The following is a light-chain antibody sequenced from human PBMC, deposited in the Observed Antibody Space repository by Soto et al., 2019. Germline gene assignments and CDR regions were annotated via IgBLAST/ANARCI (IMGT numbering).Light chain of an antibody. CDR3: QQSYSTPRT. CDR1: QSINTY. V-gene: IGKV1-39*01. CDR2: GAS. J-gene: IGKJ3*01. Sequence: DIQMTQSPSSLSASVGDRVTITCRASQSINTYLNWYQQKPGKAPKLLIYGASSLQGGVPSRFSGSGSGTEFTLTISSLQPEDFASYYCQQSYSTPRTFGPGTQVDIK.